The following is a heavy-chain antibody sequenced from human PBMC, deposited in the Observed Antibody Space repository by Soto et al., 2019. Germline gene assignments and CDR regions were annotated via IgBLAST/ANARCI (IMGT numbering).Heavy chain of an antibody. Sequence: PSETLSLTCTVSGGSISSSTHYWGCIRQPPGKGLEWIGSTYYSGSTYYNPSLKSRVTISVDTSRDQFSLKLSSVTAADTAVYYCARHRRYGDYPYYYYYMDFCGKGTTVT. J-gene: IGHJ6*03. D-gene: IGHD4-17*01. CDR3: ARHRRYGDYPYYYYYMDF. V-gene: IGHV4-39*01. CDR2: TYYSGST. CDR1: GGSISSSTHY.